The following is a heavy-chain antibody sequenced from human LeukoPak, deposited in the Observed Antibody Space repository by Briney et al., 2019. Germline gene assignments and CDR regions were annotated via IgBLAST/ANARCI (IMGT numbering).Heavy chain of an antibody. CDR1: GGSFSGYY. CDR2: INHSGST. J-gene: IGHJ4*02. Sequence: SETLSLTCAVYGGSFSGYYWSWIRQPPGKGLEWIGEINHSGSTNYNPSLKSRVTISVDTSKNQFSLKLSSVTAADTAVYYCARVSQYQLLWSPLYYFDYWGQGTLVTVSS. CDR3: ARVSQYQLLWSPLYYFDY. V-gene: IGHV4-34*01. D-gene: IGHD2-2*01.